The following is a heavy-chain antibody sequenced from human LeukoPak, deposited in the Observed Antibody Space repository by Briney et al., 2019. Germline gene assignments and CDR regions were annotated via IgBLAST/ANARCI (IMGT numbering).Heavy chain of an antibody. Sequence: GGSLRLSCAASGFTFSSYWMSWVRQAPGKGLEWVANIKQDGSEKYYVDSVKGRFTISRDNAKNSLYLQMNSLRAEDTAVYYCARESNGAAAGTFDYWGQGTLVTVSS. D-gene: IGHD6-13*01. CDR3: ARESNGAAAGTFDY. V-gene: IGHV3-7*01. CDR1: GFTFSSYW. CDR2: IKQDGSEK. J-gene: IGHJ4*02.